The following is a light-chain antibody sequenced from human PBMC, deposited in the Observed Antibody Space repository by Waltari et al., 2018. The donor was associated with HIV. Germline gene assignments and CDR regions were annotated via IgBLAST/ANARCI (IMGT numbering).Light chain of an antibody. J-gene: IGLJ2*01. V-gene: IGLV2-14*03. Sequence: QSALTQPASVSGSPGQSITISCTGTTSDVGGYNSVSWYQQHTGKAPKIVILEVSSWPSGVGNRFTGSKSGNTASLTISGLQAEDEAYYCCRSYTSSDTVVFGGGTKVTVL. CDR3: RSYTSSDTVV. CDR2: EVS. CDR1: TSDVGGYNS.